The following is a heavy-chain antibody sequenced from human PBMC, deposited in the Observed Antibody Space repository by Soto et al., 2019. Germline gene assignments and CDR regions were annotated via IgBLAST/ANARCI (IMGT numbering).Heavy chain of an antibody. Sequence: QVQLVESGGGVVQPGRSLRLSCAASGFTFSSYGMHWVRQAPGKGLEWVAVISYDGSNKYYADSVKGRFTISRDNSKNTLYLQMNSLRAEDTAVYYCARLTDVDSSGYQGFDYWGQGTLVTVSS. CDR3: ARLTDVDSSGYQGFDY. CDR2: ISYDGSNK. J-gene: IGHJ4*02. D-gene: IGHD3-22*01. V-gene: IGHV3-30*03. CDR1: GFTFSSYG.